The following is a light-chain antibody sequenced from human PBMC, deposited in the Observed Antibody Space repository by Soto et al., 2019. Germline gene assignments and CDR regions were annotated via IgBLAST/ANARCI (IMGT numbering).Light chain of an antibody. CDR3: QQSYSARWT. J-gene: IGKJ1*01. V-gene: IGKV1-39*01. CDR2: GAS. CDR1: ESISSF. Sequence: DIQMTQSPSTLSASVGDRVTITCRASESISSFLIWYQQTPGKAPKVLIYGASSLQTGVPSRFSGSGSGTDFTLTIDSLQPEDFAIYYSQQSYSARWTFGQGTKVEIK.